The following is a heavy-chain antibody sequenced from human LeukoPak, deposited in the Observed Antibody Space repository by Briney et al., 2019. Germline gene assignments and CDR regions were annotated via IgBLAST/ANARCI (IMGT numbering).Heavy chain of an antibody. Sequence: GGSLRLSCAASGFTFSSYAMSWVRQAPGKGLEWVSTISGSGGSTYYADSMKGRFTISRDNSKNTLYLQMNSLRAEDTAVYYCAKDQSYYGSRNYWVYWGQGTLVTVSS. V-gene: IGHV3-23*01. CDR2: ISGSGGST. J-gene: IGHJ4*02. CDR1: GFTFSSYA. CDR3: AKDQSYYGSRNYWVY. D-gene: IGHD3-10*01.